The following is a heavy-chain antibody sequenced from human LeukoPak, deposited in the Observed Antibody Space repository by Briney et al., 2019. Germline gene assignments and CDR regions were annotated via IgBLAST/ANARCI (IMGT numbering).Heavy chain of an antibody. D-gene: IGHD6-19*01. J-gene: IGHJ6*02. CDR3: ARVPSSGWNEENYYYGMDV. Sequence: GASVKVSCKASGYTFIDYYIHWVRQAPGQGLEWMGRIIPILGIANYAQKFQGRVTITADKSTSTAYMELSSLRSEDTAVYYCARVPSSGWNEENYYYGMDVWGQGTTLTVSS. V-gene: IGHV1-69*04. CDR1: GYTFIDYY. CDR2: IIPILGIA.